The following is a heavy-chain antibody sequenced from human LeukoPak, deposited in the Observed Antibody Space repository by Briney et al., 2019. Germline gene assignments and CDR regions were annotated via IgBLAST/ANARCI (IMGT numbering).Heavy chain of an antibody. Sequence: PGGFLRLSCAASGFTFDDYGMSWGRQAPGMGLELVSGINWNGGSTGYADSVKGRFTISRDNSKNSMYLQMNSLRAEDTALYYCARAIYYMDVWGKGTTVTVSS. J-gene: IGHJ6*03. V-gene: IGHV3-20*04. CDR3: ARAIYYMDV. CDR1: GFTFDDYG. CDR2: INWNGGST.